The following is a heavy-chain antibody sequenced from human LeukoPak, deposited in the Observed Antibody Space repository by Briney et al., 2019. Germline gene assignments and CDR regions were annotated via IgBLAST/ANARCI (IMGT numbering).Heavy chain of an antibody. J-gene: IGHJ4*02. V-gene: IGHV3-53*01. D-gene: IGHD1-26*01. CDR1: GPTVSTKF. Sequence: GSLRLSCATSGPTVSTKFMGWVRQAPGKGLEWVSVIYSGGTTHYADSAKGRFTISRDNSKNTLYLQMNSLRAEDTAVYYCARAVRGYYFDYWGQGTLVTVSS. CDR3: ARAVRGYYFDY. CDR2: IYSGGTT.